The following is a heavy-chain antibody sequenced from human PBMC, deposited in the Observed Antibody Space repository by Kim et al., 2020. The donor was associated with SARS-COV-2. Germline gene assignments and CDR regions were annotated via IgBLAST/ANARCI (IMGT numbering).Heavy chain of an antibody. D-gene: IGHD1-26*01. CDR3: ARFHKRSSYFDY. J-gene: IGHJ4*02. V-gene: IGHV3-20*03. Sequence: GYADSVKGRITISRDNAKNSLYLQMNSLRAEDTALYYCARFHKRSSYFDYWGQGTLVTVSS.